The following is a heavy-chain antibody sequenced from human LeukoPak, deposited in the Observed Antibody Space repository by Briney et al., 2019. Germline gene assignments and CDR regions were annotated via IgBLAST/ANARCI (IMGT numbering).Heavy chain of an antibody. Sequence: PGKSLRLSCGASGFTFSSYGMHWVRQAPGKGLEYVSAISSNGGSTYYANSVKGRFTISRDNSKNTLYLQMGSLRAEDMAVYYCAKGRTTVTVGNWFDPWGQGTLVTVSS. CDR1: GFTFSSYG. J-gene: IGHJ5*02. V-gene: IGHV3-64*01. D-gene: IGHD4-17*01. CDR2: ISSNGGST. CDR3: AKGRTTVTVGNWFDP.